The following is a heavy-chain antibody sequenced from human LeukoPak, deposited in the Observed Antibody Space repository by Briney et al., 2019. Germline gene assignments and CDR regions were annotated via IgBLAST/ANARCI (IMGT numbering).Heavy chain of an antibody. CDR1: GFTFSSYA. J-gene: IGHJ4*02. CDR3: ARDRDTMSPYYFDY. Sequence: PGGSLRLSCAASGFTFSSYALDWVRQAPGKGLEWVAVISYDGSNKYYADSVKGRFTISRDNSKNTLYLQMNSLRAEDTAVYYCARDRDTMSPYYFDYWGQGTLVTVSS. V-gene: IGHV3-30-3*01. D-gene: IGHD5-18*01. CDR2: ISYDGSNK.